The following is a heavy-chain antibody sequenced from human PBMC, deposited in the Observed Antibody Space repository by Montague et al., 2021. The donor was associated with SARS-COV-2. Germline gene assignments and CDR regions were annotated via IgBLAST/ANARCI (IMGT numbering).Heavy chain of an antibody. J-gene: IGHJ5*02. V-gene: IGHV4-59*01. CDR1: GGSTYSYY. D-gene: IGHD3-16*01. Sequence: SETLSLTCTVSGGSTYSYYWSWVWKPPGKGLEWIGHVSHKGRTNYNPTLKSRVTISVDTSNNYFSLRLSSVAAAGTAVYYCVRDTQYYDDNAWDDWFDPWGQGTLVTVSS. CDR2: VSHKGRT. CDR3: VRDTQYYDDNAWDDWFDP.